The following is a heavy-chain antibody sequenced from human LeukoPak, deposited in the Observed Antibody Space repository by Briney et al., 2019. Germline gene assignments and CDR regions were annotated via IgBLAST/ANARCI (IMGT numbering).Heavy chain of an antibody. J-gene: IGHJ5*02. D-gene: IGHD5-18*01. CDR1: GYSFTNYW. V-gene: IGHV5-51*01. Sequence: GESLRISCKCSGYSFTNYWIGWVRQMPGKGLEWMVIIYPGDSDTRYSPSFQGQVTISADKSISTAYLQWSSLKASDTAMYYCARLNRPGYSYAPFDPWGQGTLVTVSS. CDR3: ARLNRPGYSYAPFDP. CDR2: IYPGDSDT.